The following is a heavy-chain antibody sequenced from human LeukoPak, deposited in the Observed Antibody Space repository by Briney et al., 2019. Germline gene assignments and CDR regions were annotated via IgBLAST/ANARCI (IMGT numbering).Heavy chain of an antibody. CDR2: IYSGGST. J-gene: IGHJ4*02. Sequence: PGGSLRLSCAVSGFTVSSNYMSWVRQPPGKGLEWVSVIYSGGSTYYADSVKGRFTISRHDSRDTLYLQMNSLRVEDTAVYYCAKIADFWSGYLLYYFDYWGQGTLVTVSS. D-gene: IGHD3-3*01. V-gene: IGHV3-53*04. CDR3: AKIADFWSGYLLYYFDY. CDR1: GFTVSSNY.